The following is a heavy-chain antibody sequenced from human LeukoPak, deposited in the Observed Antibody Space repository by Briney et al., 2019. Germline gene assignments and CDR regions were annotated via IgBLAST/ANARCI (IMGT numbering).Heavy chain of an antibody. CDR2: ISYLSSHV. J-gene: IGHJ4*02. CDR3: GRAFPPLRTSSAGDL. Sequence: GRSLRLSCSASGFTFSDYDMNWAPQAPGKGLECVSSISYLSSHVYYGDSVKGRFSISRDNAKNSLYLQMNSLGAEDTAIYYCGRAFPPLRTSSAGDLWGQGILVTVSS. CDR1: GFTFSDYD. D-gene: IGHD3-16*01. V-gene: IGHV3-21*01.